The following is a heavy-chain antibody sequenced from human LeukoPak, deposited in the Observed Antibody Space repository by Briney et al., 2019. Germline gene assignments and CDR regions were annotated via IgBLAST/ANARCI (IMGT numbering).Heavy chain of an antibody. CDR3: ANESTNRYNWNYGDY. V-gene: IGHV3-23*01. CDR2: ISGSGGST. CDR1: GFTFSSYA. J-gene: IGHJ4*02. D-gene: IGHD1-20*01. Sequence: GGSLRLSCAASGFTFSSYAMSWVRQAPGKGLEWVSAISGSGGSTYYADSVKGRFTISRDNSKNTLYLQMNSLRAEDTAVYYCANESTNRYNWNYGDYWGQGTLVTVSS.